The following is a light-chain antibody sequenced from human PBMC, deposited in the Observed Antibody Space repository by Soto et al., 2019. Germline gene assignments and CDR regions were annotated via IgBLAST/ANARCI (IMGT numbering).Light chain of an antibody. CDR1: QSVSSN. CDR3: QQHNNWPPIT. V-gene: IGKV3-15*01. Sequence: EIVMTQSPATLSVSPGERATLSCRASQSVSSNLAWYLQKPGQAPRLLIYGASTRATGIPARFSGSGSGTEFTLTISSLQSEDCAVYYCQQHNNWPPITFGQGTRLEIK. CDR2: GAS. J-gene: IGKJ5*01.